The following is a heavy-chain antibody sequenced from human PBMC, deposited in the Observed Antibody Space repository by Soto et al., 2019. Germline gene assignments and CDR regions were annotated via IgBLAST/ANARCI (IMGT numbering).Heavy chain of an antibody. V-gene: IGHV3-74*01. J-gene: IGHJ6*02. CDR3: ARDGLDYYGMDV. CDR1: GFTFSNYW. CDR2: ISRDGSGA. Sequence: EVQLVESGGGLVQAGGSLRLSCAASGFTFSNYWMQWVRQAPGKGLVWVSHISRDGSGANYAESVKGRFTISRDNAKNTLYLQMNSLRAEDTAMYYCARDGLDYYGMDVWGQGTTVTVSS.